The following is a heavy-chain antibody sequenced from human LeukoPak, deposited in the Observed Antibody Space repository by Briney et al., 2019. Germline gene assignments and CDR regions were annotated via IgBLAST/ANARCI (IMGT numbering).Heavy chain of an antibody. CDR1: GYTLTELS. CDR3: ARDVAVAGTYYAFDI. J-gene: IGHJ3*02. CDR2: FDPEDGET. Sequence: ASVKVSCKVSGYTLTELSMHWVRQAPGKGLEWMGGFDPEDGETIYAQKFQGRVTMTRDTSTSTVYMELSSLRSEDTAVYYCARDVAVAGTYYAFDIWGQGTMVTVSS. D-gene: IGHD6-19*01. V-gene: IGHV1-24*01.